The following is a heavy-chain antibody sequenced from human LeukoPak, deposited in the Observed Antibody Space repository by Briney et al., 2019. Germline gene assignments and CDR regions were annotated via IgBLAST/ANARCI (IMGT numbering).Heavy chain of an antibody. CDR1: GGTFSSYA. D-gene: IGHD3-10*01. J-gene: IGHJ4*02. V-gene: IGHV1-69*13. Sequence: ASVKVSCKASGGTFSSYAISWVRQAPGQGLEWMGGIIPIFGTTNYAQKFQGRVTITADESTSTAYMELSSLRSEDTAVYYCARVSDRGVITGFDYWGQGTLVTVSS. CDR3: ARVSDRGVITGFDY. CDR2: IIPIFGTT.